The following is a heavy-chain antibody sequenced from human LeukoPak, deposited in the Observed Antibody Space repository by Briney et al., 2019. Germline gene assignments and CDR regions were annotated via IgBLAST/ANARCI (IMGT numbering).Heavy chain of an antibody. CDR3: ARLTDYGLDV. Sequence: SETPSLTCTVSGGSISSYYWSWIRQPPGKELEWIGYIYYSGSTNYNPSLKSRVTISIDTSKNQFSLKLSSVTAADTAVYYCARLTDYGLDVWGQGTTVTVSS. J-gene: IGHJ6*02. CDR1: GGSISSYY. V-gene: IGHV4-59*01. D-gene: IGHD3-9*01. CDR2: IYYSGST.